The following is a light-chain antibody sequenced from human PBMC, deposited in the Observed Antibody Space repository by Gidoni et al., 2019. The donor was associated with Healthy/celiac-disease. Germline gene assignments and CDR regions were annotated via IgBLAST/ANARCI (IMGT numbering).Light chain of an antibody. CDR1: SSDVGGYNY. CDR2: DVS. Sequence: QSALTQPASVYGSPGQSITISCTGTSSDVGGYNYVSWYQQHPGKAPKLMIYDVSNRPSGVSNRFSCSTSGNTASLTISWLQAEDEADYYCSSYTSSSTPVVFGGGTKLTVL. J-gene: IGLJ2*01. CDR3: SSYTSSSTPVV. V-gene: IGLV2-14*01.